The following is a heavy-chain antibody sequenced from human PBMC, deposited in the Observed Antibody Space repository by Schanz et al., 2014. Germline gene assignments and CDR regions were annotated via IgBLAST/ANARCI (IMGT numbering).Heavy chain of an antibody. J-gene: IGHJ4*02. CDR3: AKHVRSLTGNDY. D-gene: IGHD3-9*01. V-gene: IGHV3-23*01. CDR2: MSGSGSTA. Sequence: EVHLLESGGGLVQPGGSLRLSCAASGFTFSNHALSWVRQAPGKGLEWVSGMSGSGSTADYADSVKGRFTISRDNSRKTLYLQMNSLRADDTAVYYCAKHVRSLTGNDYWGQGTLVTVSS. CDR1: GFTFSNHA.